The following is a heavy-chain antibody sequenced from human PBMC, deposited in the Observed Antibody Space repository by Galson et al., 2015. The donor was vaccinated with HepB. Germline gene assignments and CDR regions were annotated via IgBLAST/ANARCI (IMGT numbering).Heavy chain of an antibody. V-gene: IGHV3-7*01. J-gene: IGHJ4*02. CDR1: GGTFSSHR. D-gene: IGHD4/OR15-4a*01. CDR3: ARDPGTSANYNYFDY. CDR2: IKQDGREA. Sequence: SLRLSCAASGGTFSSHRMSWVRQAPGNGLEWVAHIKQDGREAYSVDFVKGRFTISRDNAKDSLYLQMNSLRAEDTAVYYCARDPGTSANYNYFDYWGQGTLVTVSS.